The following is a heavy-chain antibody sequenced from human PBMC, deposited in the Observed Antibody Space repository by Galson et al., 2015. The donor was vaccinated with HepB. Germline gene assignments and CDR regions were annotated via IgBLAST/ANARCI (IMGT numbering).Heavy chain of an antibody. J-gene: IGHJ5*02. CDR2: ISAYNGNT. Sequence: VKVSCKASGYTFTNYLINWVRQAPGQGLEWMGRISAYNGNTKYAQKFQGRLTMTTDTSTNTASMELRSLRSDDTAVYYCARSTVTTNSDWFGPWGQGTLVTVSS. D-gene: IGHD4-11*01. CDR3: ARSTVTTNSDWFGP. CDR1: GYTFTNYL. V-gene: IGHV1-18*01.